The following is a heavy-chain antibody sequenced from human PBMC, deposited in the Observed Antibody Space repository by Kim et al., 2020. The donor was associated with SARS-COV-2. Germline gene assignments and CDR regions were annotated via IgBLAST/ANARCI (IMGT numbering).Heavy chain of an antibody. V-gene: IGHV3-9*01. J-gene: IGHJ6*02. Sequence: GGSLRLSCAASGFTFGDFGMHWVRQAPGKGLEWVAHISWNSDRTTYVESVKGRFTISRDNARHSLYLQMNNLTTEDTALYYCARENLWGGTQGQYPMNVWGQGTTVIVS. CDR3: ARENLWGGTQGQYPMNV. D-gene: IGHD3-10*01. CDR2: ISWNSDRT. CDR1: GFTFGDFG.